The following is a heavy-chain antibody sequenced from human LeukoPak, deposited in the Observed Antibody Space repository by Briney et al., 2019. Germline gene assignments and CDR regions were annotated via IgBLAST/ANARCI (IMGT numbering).Heavy chain of an antibody. Sequence: GGSLRLSCAASGVTFSSYAMGWVCQAPGEGVEWGSAISGSGGSTYYADSVKGRFTISRDNSKNTLSLQMNSLRAEDTAVYYCAKALGYCSSTSCYYFDYWGQGTLVTVSS. D-gene: IGHD2-2*01. J-gene: IGHJ4*02. V-gene: IGHV3-23*01. CDR1: GVTFSSYA. CDR2: ISGSGGST. CDR3: AKALGYCSSTSCYYFDY.